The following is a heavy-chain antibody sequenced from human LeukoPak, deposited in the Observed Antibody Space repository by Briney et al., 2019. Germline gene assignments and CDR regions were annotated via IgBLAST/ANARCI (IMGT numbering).Heavy chain of an antibody. V-gene: IGHV4-39*07. Sequence: PSETLSLTCTVSGGSISSSSYYWGWIRQPPGKGLEWIGSIYYSGSTYYNPSLKSRVTISVDTSKNQFSLKLSSVTAADTAVYYCARHVQGPVGAAIENDAFDIWGQGTMVTVSS. J-gene: IGHJ3*02. D-gene: IGHD2-15*01. CDR1: GGSISSSSYY. CDR3: ARHVQGPVGAAIENDAFDI. CDR2: IYYSGST.